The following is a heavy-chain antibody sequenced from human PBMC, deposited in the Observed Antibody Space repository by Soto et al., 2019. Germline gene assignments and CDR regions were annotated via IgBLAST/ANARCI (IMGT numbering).Heavy chain of an antibody. CDR2: ISYSGST. J-gene: IGHJ6*02. CDR3: ATNRERIAVAGVYYYYGMDV. CDR1: GGSINNNHYY. V-gene: IGHV4-39*01. Sequence: PSETLSLTCTVSGGSINNNHYYWGWVRQPPGKGLEWIASISYSGSTYYNPSLKSRVTISVDTSKNQFSLKLSSVTAADTAVYYCATNRERIAVAGVYYYYGMDVWGQGTTVTVSS. D-gene: IGHD6-19*01.